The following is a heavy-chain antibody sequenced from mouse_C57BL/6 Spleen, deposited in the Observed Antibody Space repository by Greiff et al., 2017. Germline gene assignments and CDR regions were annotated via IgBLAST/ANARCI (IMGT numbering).Heavy chain of an antibody. V-gene: IGHV1-82*01. J-gene: IGHJ4*01. CDR3: ARSQGQLRPHAMDY. Sequence: QVQLKQSGPELVKPGASVKISCKASGYAFSSSWMNWVKQRPGKGLEWIGRIYPGDGDTNYNGKFKGKATLTADKSSSTAYMQLSSLTSEDSAVYFCARSQGQLRPHAMDYWGQGTSVTVSS. D-gene: IGHD3-2*02. CDR2: IYPGDGDT. CDR1: GYAFSSSW.